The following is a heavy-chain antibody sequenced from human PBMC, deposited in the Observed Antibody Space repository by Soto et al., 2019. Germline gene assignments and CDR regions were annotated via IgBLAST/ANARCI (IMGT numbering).Heavy chain of an antibody. CDR1: GGSISSSSYY. J-gene: IGHJ4*02. Sequence: LSLTCTVSGGSISSSSYYWGWIRQPPGKGLEWIGSIYYSGSTYYNPSLKSRVTISVDTSKNQFSLKLSSVTAADTAVYYCARHVAGYSSGLDYWGQGTLVTVSS. CDR3: ARHVAGYSSGLDY. CDR2: IYYSGST. V-gene: IGHV4-39*01. D-gene: IGHD6-19*01.